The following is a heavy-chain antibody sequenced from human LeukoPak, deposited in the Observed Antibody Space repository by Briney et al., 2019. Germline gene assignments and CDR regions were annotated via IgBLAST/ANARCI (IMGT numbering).Heavy chain of an antibody. J-gene: IGHJ4*02. CDR1: GYTFTSYD. D-gene: IGHD3-22*01. Sequence: ASVKVSCKASGYTFTSYDINWVRQATGQGLEWMGXXXXXSGNTGYAQKFQGRVTMTRNTSISTAYMELSSLRSEDTAVYYCARCPDYYYDSSGYCPFDYWGQGTLVTVSS. V-gene: IGHV1-8*01. CDR2: XXXXSGNT. CDR3: ARCPDYYYDSSGYCPFDY.